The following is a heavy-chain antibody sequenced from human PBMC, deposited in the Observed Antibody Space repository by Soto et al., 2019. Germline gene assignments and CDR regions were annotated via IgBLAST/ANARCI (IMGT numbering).Heavy chain of an antibody. CDR2: ISSSSSYI. CDR1: GFTFSSYS. Sequence: PVGSLRLSCAASGFTFSSYSMNWVRQAPGKGLEWVSSISSSSSYIYYADSVKGRFTISRDNAKNSLYLQMNSLRAEDTAVYYCASPVRDFDYWGQGTLVTVSS. CDR3: ASPVRDFDY. J-gene: IGHJ4*02. V-gene: IGHV3-21*01.